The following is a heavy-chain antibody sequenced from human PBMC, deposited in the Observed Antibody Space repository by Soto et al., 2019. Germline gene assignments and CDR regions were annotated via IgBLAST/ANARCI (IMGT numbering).Heavy chain of an antibody. CDR2: IIPIFGTA. CDR3: AREVPQFALGMDV. V-gene: IGHV1-69*06. CDR1: GGTFSSYA. D-gene: IGHD3-10*01. J-gene: IGHJ6*02. Sequence: SVKVSCKASGGTFSSYAISWVRQAPGQGLEWMGGIIPIFGTANYAQKFQGRVTITADKSTSTAYMELSSLRSEDTAVYYCAREVPQFALGMDVWGQGTTATVSS.